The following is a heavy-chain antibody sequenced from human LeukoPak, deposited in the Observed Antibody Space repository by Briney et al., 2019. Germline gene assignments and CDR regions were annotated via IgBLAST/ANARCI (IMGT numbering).Heavy chain of an antibody. Sequence: ASVTVSCKASGYTFAGYYIHWVRQAPGQGLEWMGWINPNSGVTNYAQKFQGRVTMTRDTSISTAYMELNSLRSDDTAVYYCARRSLGVHYGLDVWGQGTTVTVSS. CDR3: ARRSLGVHYGLDV. CDR1: GYTFAGYY. V-gene: IGHV1-2*02. J-gene: IGHJ6*02. CDR2: INPNSGVT.